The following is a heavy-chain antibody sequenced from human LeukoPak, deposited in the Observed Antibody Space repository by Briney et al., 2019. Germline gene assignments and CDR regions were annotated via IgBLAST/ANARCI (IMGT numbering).Heavy chain of an antibody. CDR1: GYSISSGYC. J-gene: IGHJ4*02. CDR2: IYHSGST. D-gene: IGHD1-26*01. V-gene: IGHV4-38-2*01. CDR3: ARLALSGSYYPNY. Sequence: SETLSLTCAVSGYSISSGYCWGWIRQPPGKGLEWIGSIYHSGSTYYNPSLKSRVTISVDTSKNQFSLKLSSVTAADTAVYYCARLALSGSYYPNYWGQGTLVTVSS.